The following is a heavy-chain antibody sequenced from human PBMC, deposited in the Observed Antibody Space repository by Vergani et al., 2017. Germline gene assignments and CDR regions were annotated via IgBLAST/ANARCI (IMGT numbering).Heavy chain of an antibody. J-gene: IGHJ4*02. CDR2: LTGGGGST. V-gene: IGHV3-23*01. CDR3: VKDAGGYENFFDS. Sequence: EVQWLESGGSLKQLGGPVRLSCAASGFTFSTYVMHWVRQAPGKGLEWVSALTGGGGSTYYADSCKGRFIISRDNSRDTLYLQMNSLRPEDTATYYCVKDAGGYENFFDSWGQGTLVTVSS. D-gene: IGHD5-12*01. CDR1: GFTFSTYV.